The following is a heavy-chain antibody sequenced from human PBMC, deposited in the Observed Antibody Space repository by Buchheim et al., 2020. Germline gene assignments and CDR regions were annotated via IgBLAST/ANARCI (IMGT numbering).Heavy chain of an antibody. CDR1: GFTFSSYG. CDR3: AKDFGRHKNIVVVPAATNRYYYYGMDV. D-gene: IGHD2-2*01. V-gene: IGHV3-30*18. Sequence: QVQLVESGGGVVQPGRSLRLSCAASGFTFSSYGMHWVRQAPGKGLEWVAVISYDGSNKYYADSVKGRFTIPRDNSKNTLYLQMNSLRAEDTAVYYCAKDFGRHKNIVVVPAATNRYYYYGMDVWGQGTT. CDR2: ISYDGSNK. J-gene: IGHJ6*02.